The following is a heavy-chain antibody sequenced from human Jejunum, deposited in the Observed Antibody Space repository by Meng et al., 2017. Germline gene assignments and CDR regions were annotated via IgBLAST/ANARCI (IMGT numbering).Heavy chain of an antibody. D-gene: IGHD6-19*01. CDR3: ARKGGTYSTGHFPHFDY. CDR1: GDSISSDNW. J-gene: IGHJ4*02. CDR2: IFRTGTS. Sequence: HAQLKDAGPGLVKPSGTLSLPCAVSGDSISSDNWWSWVRQPPGKGPEWIGDIFRTGTSNYSPSLRSRVAIYMDKSKNQFSLSLNSVTAADTAVYYCARKGGTYSTGHFPHFDYWGQGTLVTVSS. V-gene: IGHV4-4*02.